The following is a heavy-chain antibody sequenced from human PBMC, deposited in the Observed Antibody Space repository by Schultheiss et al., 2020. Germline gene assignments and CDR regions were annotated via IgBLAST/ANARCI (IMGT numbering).Heavy chain of an antibody. J-gene: IGHJ4*02. Sequence: GGSLRLSCAASGFTFSSYWMHWVRQAPGKGLVWVSRINSDGSSTSYADSVKGRFTISRDNAKNSLFLHMNYLRAEDTAVYYCAREALEDYGDYYEDWGQGTLVTVSS. CDR1: GFTFSSYW. CDR2: INSDGSST. CDR3: AREALEDYGDYYED. V-gene: IGHV3-74*01. D-gene: IGHD4-17*01.